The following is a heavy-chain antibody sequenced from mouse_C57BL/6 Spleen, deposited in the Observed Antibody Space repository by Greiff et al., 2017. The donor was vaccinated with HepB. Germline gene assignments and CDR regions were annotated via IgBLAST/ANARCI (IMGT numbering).Heavy chain of an antibody. J-gene: IGHJ3*01. CDR3: ARGYDYDRGAWFAY. CDR2: INTNNGGT. D-gene: IGHD2-4*01. CDR1: GYTFTDYN. Sequence: VQLQQSGPELVKPGASVKIPCKASGYTFTDYNMDWVKQSHGKSLEWIGDINTNNGGTIYNQKFKGKATLTVDKSSSTAYMELRSLTSEDTAVYYCARGYDYDRGAWFAYWGQGTLVTVSA. V-gene: IGHV1-18*01.